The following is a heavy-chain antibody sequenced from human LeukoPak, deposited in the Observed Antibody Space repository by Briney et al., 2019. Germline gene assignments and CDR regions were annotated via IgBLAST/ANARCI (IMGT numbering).Heavy chain of an antibody. Sequence: ASVKVSCKASGYTFTSYGISWVRQAPGQGFEWMGWISAYNGNTNYAQKLQGRVTMTTDTSTSTAYMELRSLRSDDTAVYYCARGDCSGGSCHLNAPDYWGQGTLVTVSS. V-gene: IGHV1-18*01. D-gene: IGHD2-15*01. J-gene: IGHJ4*02. CDR1: GYTFTSYG. CDR3: ARGDCSGGSCHLNAPDY. CDR2: ISAYNGNT.